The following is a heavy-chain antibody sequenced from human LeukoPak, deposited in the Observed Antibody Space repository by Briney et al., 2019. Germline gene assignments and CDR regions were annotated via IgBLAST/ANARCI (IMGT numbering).Heavy chain of an antibody. CDR2: LISVGGST. J-gene: IGHJ4*02. D-gene: IGHD5-18*01. V-gene: IGHV3-74*01. CDR3: ARDGKRGYSYGYTDY. CDR1: GFSFSSYW. Sequence: GGSLRLSCAASGFSFSSYWMHWVRHALGKGLVWVSRLISVGGSTSSADSVRGRFTLSRENAKKTLYLQIYGLRAEDTALYYCARDGKRGYSYGYTDYWGQGTLVTVSS.